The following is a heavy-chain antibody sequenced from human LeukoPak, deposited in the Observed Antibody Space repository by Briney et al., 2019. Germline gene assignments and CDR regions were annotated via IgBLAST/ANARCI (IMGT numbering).Heavy chain of an antibody. D-gene: IGHD1-26*01. V-gene: IGHV3-66*01. Sequence: GGSLRLSCVECGDTVWSSFRSWIRQTPGKELEWVAILHTDGGADYADSVRGRFTISRDHSRDILYLQMNSLRAEDTAVYYCARDRSGTYLDLWGQGTLVTVSS. CDR2: LHTDGGA. CDR1: GDTVWSSF. CDR3: ARDRSGTYLDL. J-gene: IGHJ4*02.